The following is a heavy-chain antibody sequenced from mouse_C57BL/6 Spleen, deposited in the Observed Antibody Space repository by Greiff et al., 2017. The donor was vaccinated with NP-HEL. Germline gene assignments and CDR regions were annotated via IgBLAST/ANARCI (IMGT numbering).Heavy chain of an antibody. J-gene: IGHJ2*01. D-gene: IGHD1-1*01. CDR2: INYDGSST. Sequence: EVQVVESEGGLVQPGSSMKLSCTASGFTFSDYYMAWVRQVPEKGLEWVANINYDGSSTYYLDSLKSRFIISRDNAKNILYLQMSSLKSEDTATYYCARDGHYGSSFYFDYWGQGTTLTVSS. CDR1: GFTFSDYY. V-gene: IGHV5-16*01. CDR3: ARDGHYGSSFYFDY.